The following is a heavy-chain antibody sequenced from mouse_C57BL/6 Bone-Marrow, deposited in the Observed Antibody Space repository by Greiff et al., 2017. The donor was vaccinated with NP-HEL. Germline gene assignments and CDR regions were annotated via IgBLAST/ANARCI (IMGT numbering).Heavy chain of an antibody. D-gene: IGHD2-3*01. V-gene: IGHV5-4*01. CDR3: EREGLLLTLYYFEY. CDR1: GFTFSSYA. J-gene: IGHJ2*01. CDR2: ISDGGSYT. Sequence: EVQVVESGGGLVKPGGSLKLSCAASGFTFSSYAMSWVRQTPEKRLEWVATISDGGSYTYYPDNVKGRFTISRDNAKNNLYLQMSHLKSEDTAMYYCEREGLLLTLYYFEYRGQGTTLTVSS.